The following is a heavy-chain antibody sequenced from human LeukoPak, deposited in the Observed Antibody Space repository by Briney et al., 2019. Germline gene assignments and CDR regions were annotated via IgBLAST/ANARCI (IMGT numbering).Heavy chain of an antibody. D-gene: IGHD2-21*02. CDR3: ATGGYLSPFDY. CDR2: IYSGGST. CDR1: GFTASSNY. Sequence: PGGSLRLSCAASGFTASSNYMSWVRQAPGEGLEWVSVIYSGGSTYYADSVKGRFTISRDNSKITLYLQMNSLRAEDTAVYYCATGGYLSPFDYWGQGTLVTVSS. J-gene: IGHJ4*02. V-gene: IGHV3-53*01.